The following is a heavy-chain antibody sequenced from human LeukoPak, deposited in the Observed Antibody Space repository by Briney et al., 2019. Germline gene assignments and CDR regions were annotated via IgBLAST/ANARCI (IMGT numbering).Heavy chain of an antibody. J-gene: IGHJ4*02. V-gene: IGHV3-48*02. Sequence: ETLSLTCTVSGGSISGSSYYWGWIRQPPGKGLEWVSYITSSSSIIYYADSVKGRFTISRDNAKNSLYLQMSSLRDEDTAVYYCARDSSLEWFFNWGQGTLVTVSS. CDR1: GGSISGSSYY. D-gene: IGHD3-3*01. CDR2: ITSSSSII. CDR3: ARDSSLEWFFN.